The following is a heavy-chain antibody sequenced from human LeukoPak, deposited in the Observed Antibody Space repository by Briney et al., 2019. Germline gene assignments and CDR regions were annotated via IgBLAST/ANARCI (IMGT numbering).Heavy chain of an antibody. CDR1: GFTFSSCS. D-gene: IGHD6-13*01. CDR2: IISSSSYI. CDR3: ARDSSSRIRLNWFDP. V-gene: IGHV3-21*01. J-gene: IGHJ5*02. Sequence: GGSLRLSCAASGFTFSSCSMNGVRHAPAKRLEWVLSIISSSSYIYYADSVRGRFTISRDNAKNSLYLQMSSLRADDTAVYYCARDSSSRIRLNWFDPWGQGTLVTVSS.